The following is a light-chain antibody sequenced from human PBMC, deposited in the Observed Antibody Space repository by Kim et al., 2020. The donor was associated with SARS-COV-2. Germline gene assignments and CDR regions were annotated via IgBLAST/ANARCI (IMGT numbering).Light chain of an antibody. V-gene: IGLV1-40*01. J-gene: IGLJ1*01. CDR2: GNS. Sequence: QRVTISCTGSSSNIGAGYDVHWYQELPGTAPKLLIYGNSDRPSGVPYRFSGSKSGTSASLAITGLQSEDEADYYCQSYDTSLSGYVFGTGTKVTVL. CDR3: QSYDTSLSGYV. CDR1: SSNIGAGYD.